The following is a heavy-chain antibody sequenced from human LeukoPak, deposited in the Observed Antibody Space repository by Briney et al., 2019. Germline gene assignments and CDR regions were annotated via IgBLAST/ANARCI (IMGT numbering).Heavy chain of an antibody. V-gene: IGHV3-23*01. D-gene: IGHD6-19*01. CDR3: AKVFFAMAGVFDY. J-gene: IGHJ4*02. Sequence: GGTLRLSCAASGFTFRNYVMIWVRQAPGKGLEWVSGITASGDSTYYADSVKGRFTMSRDNSRDTVYLQMNSLRVEDTAVYYCAKVFFAMAGVFDYWGQGTLVTVSS. CDR2: ITASGDST. CDR1: GFTFRNYV.